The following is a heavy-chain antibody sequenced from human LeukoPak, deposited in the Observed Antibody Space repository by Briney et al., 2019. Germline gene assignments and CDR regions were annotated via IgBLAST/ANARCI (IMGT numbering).Heavy chain of an antibody. CDR1: GFTFSSYT. CDR3: ARANPPAADANYYYYGMDV. Sequence: GGSLRLSCVASGFTFSSYTMNWVRQAPGKGLEWVSSIGSDSSYMYYADSVKGRFTISRDNAKNSLYLQMNSLRAEDTAVYYCARANPPAADANYYYYGMDVWGQGTTVTVSS. CDR2: IGSDSSYM. J-gene: IGHJ6*02. D-gene: IGHD2-2*01. V-gene: IGHV3-21*01.